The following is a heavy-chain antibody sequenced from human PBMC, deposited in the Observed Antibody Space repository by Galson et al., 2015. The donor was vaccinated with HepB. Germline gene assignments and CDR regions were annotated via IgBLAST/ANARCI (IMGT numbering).Heavy chain of an antibody. Sequence: QVQLQESGPGLVKPSETLSLTCTVSGGSISSSSYYWGWTRQPPGKGLEWIGSIYYSGSTYYNPSLRSRVTISVDTSKNQFSLKLSSVTAADTAVYYCARRFLGSGSYYTSAALYFDYWGQGTLVTVSS. J-gene: IGHJ4*02. CDR3: ARRFLGSGSYYTSAALYFDY. D-gene: IGHD3-10*01. V-gene: IGHV4-39*01. CDR2: IYYSGST. CDR1: GGSISSSSYY.